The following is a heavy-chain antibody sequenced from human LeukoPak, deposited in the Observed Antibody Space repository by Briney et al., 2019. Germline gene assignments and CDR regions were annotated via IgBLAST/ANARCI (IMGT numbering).Heavy chain of an antibody. D-gene: IGHD2-15*01. CDR2: IKSDGSNT. CDR3: AKSGLNRFDY. V-gene: IGHV3-74*01. Sequence: GGSLRLSCAASGFTFSSYWMHWVRHAPGKGLVWVSRIKSDGSNTNDADSVKGRFTISRDNAKNTLHLQMNSLRAEDTAVYYCAKSGLNRFDYWGQGTLVTVSS. CDR1: GFTFSSYW. J-gene: IGHJ4*02.